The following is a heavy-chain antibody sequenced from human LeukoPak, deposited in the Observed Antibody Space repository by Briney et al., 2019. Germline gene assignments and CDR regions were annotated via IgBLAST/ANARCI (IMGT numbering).Heavy chain of an antibody. CDR2: ISSSSSYT. V-gene: IGHV3-21*05. J-gene: IGHJ4*02. D-gene: IGHD1-26*01. CDR1: GFPFSTQS. Sequence: PGGSLRLSCVASGFPFSTQSMNWVRQAPGKGLEWVSYISSSSSYTNYADSVKGRFTISRDNAKNSLYLQMNSLRAEDTAVYYCARARNSGSYFDYWGQGTLVTVSS. CDR3: ARARNSGSYFDY.